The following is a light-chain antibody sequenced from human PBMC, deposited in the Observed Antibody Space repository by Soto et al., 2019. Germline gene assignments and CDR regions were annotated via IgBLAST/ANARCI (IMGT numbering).Light chain of an antibody. Sequence: EIVLTQSPGTLSLSPGERSTLSCRASQSVSNNYLAWYQQKPGQAPRLLIYDVSNRAPGIPARFTGSGSGTDFTLTISSLEPEDSAVYYCQQRVHWLTFGGGTKVDIK. CDR2: DVS. V-gene: IGKV3-11*01. CDR3: QQRVHWLT. CDR1: QSVSNNY. J-gene: IGKJ4*01.